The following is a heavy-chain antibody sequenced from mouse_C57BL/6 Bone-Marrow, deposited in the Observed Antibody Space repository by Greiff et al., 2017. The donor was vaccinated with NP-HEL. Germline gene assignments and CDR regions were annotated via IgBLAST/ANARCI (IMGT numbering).Heavy chain of an antibody. Sequence: EVMLVESGGGLVQPGGSLKLSCAASGFTFSDYYMYWVRQTPEKRLEWVAYISNGGGSTYYPDTVKGRFTISRDNAKNTLYLHMSRLKSEDTAMYYCARHLWFAYWGQGTLVTVSA. CDR3: ARHLWFAY. CDR2: ISNGGGST. CDR1: GFTFSDYY. J-gene: IGHJ3*01. V-gene: IGHV5-12*01.